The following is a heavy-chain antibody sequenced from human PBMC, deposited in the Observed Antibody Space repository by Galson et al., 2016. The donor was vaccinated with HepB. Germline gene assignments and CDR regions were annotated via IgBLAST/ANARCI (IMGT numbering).Heavy chain of an antibody. CDR2: IYPDDSDT. J-gene: IGHJ4*02. V-gene: IGHV5-51*01. D-gene: IGHD1-26*01. CDR3: ASPACATTWCSPPPYFDH. CDR1: GYSFNKYW. Sequence: QSGAEVKKLGESLKISCKVSGYSFNKYWIVCVRQMPGRGLEWMGIIYPDDSDTKYSPSFQGQVTISADKSINTPYLQWSSLKASDTAMYYCASPACATTWCSPPPYFDHWGQGTLATVSS.